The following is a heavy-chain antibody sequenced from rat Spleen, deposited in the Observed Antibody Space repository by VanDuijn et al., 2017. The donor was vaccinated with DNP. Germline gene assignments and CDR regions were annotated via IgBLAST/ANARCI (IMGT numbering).Heavy chain of an antibody. Sequence: EVQLVESGGGLVQPGRSLKLPCAASGFTFSNYGMAWVRQARTKGLEWVATISTGGGTLYYRDSVKGRFTISRDDAKSTLYLQMKSLRSEDTATYYCTRGAGSPYWSFDFWGPGTVVTVSS. CDR2: ISTGGGTL. D-gene: IGHD5-1*01. V-gene: IGHV5S13*01. CDR3: TRGAGSPYWSFDF. J-gene: IGHJ1*01. CDR1: GFTFSNYG.